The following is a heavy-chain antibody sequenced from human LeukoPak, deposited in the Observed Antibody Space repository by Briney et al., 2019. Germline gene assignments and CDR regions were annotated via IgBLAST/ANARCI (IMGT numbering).Heavy chain of an antibody. Sequence: GGSLTLSCAASGFSFSSSGTNWVRQAPGKGLEWVSTSGTDGDSYYADSVKGRFAISRDNSKNTLYLQMTSLRAEDTAVYYCAKKTVGNYPYDSWGQGALVTVSP. D-gene: IGHD5-24*01. CDR2: SGTDGDS. CDR3: AKKTVGNYPYDS. J-gene: IGHJ4*02. V-gene: IGHV3-23*01. CDR1: GFSFSSSG.